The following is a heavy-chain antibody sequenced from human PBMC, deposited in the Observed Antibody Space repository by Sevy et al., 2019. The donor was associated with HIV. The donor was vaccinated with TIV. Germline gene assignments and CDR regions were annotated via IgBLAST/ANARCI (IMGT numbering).Heavy chain of an antibody. CDR2: ISWDGHST. Sequence: GGSLRLSCLASGFALDGYTMHWVRHAPGKSLEWVSLISWDGHSTYYADSVKGRFTISRDNSKNSVFLQMDSLSTEDTAFYYCARDFMGPTTFGTQFDYWGQGTLVTVSS. V-gene: IGHV3-43*01. CDR3: ARDFMGPTTFGTQFDY. J-gene: IGHJ4*02. D-gene: IGHD3-10*02. CDR1: GFALDGYT.